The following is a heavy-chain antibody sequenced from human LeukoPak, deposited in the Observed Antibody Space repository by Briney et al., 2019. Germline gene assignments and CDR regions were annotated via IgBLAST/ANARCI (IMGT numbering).Heavy chain of an antibody. CDR3: ARGRSNRDS. J-gene: IGHJ4*02. D-gene: IGHD4/OR15-4a*01. Sequence: TLSLTCAVYGGSFSGYYWSWIRQPPGKGLEWIGEINHSGSTNYNPSLKSRVTISVDTSRKQFFLKLSSVTVADTAVYYCARGRSNRDSWGQGTLVTVSS. CDR2: INHSGST. CDR1: GGSFSGYY. V-gene: IGHV4-34*01.